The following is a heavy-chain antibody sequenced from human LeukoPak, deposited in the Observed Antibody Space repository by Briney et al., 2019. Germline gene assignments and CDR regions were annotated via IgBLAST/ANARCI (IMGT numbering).Heavy chain of an antibody. V-gene: IGHV4-34*01. J-gene: IGHJ6*03. CDR3: ARWVGYCSSTSCLYYYYYMDV. CDR1: GGSFSGYY. Sequence: KPSETLSLTCAVYGGSFSGYYWSWIRQPPGKGLEWIGEINHSGSTNYNPSLKSRVTISVDTSKNQFSLKLSSVTAADTAVYYCARWVGYCSSTSCLYYYYYMDVWGKGTTVTISS. CDR2: INHSGST. D-gene: IGHD2-2*01.